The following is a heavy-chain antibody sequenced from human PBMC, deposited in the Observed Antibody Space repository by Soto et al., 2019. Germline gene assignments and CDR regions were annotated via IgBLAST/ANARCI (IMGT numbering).Heavy chain of an antibody. J-gene: IGHJ6*02. V-gene: IGHV1-18*01. D-gene: IGHD6-19*01. CDR2: ISAYNGNS. CDR1: GYTFTSFG. Sequence: QVQLLQSGSEVKKPGASVKVSCKASGYTFTSFGISWVRQAPGQGLEWMGWISAYNGNSNYAPKLQGRVTMTTDTSTSTAYMEVRSLRSDDSAVYYCARAGLGVPGTGYGMDVWGQGTTVTVSS. CDR3: ARAGLGVPGTGYGMDV.